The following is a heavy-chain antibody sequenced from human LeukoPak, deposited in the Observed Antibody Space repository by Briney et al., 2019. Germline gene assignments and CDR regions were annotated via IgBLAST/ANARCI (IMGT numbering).Heavy chain of an antibody. CDR1: GGSITSSSYS. Sequence: SETLSLTCTASGGSITSSSYSWGWIRQPPGKGLEWIASMSYSGSTYYNPSLKSRVTISVDTSRNQFSLKLSSVTAADTAVYYCARVRWLQLGHFDYWGQGSLVTVSS. D-gene: IGHD5-24*01. V-gene: IGHV4-39*07. CDR2: MSYSGST. J-gene: IGHJ4*02. CDR3: ARVRWLQLGHFDY.